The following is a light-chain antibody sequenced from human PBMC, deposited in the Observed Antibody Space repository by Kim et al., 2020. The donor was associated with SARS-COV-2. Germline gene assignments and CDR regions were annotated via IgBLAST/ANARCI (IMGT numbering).Light chain of an antibody. CDR1: KLGDKY. CDR2: QDS. Sequence: VSPGQTASITCSGDKLGDKYACWYQQKPGQSPVVVIYQDSKRPSGIPERFSGSNSGNTATLTISGTQAMDEADYYCQAWDSSTYVFGTGTKVTVL. CDR3: QAWDSSTYV. V-gene: IGLV3-1*01. J-gene: IGLJ1*01.